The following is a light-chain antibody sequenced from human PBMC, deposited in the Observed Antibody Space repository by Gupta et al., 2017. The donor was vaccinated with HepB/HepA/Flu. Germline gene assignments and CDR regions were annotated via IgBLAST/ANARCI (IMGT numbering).Light chain of an antibody. CDR1: SSNIGSNT. J-gene: IGLJ1*01. CDR2: SNN. V-gene: IGLV1-44*01. CDR3: AAWDDSLNAYV. Sequence: QSVLTQPPSASGTPGQRVTISCYGSSSNIGSNTVNWYQQLPGTAPNVLVYSNNQRPSGVPDRLSGSKSGTSASLAISGLQSEDEADYYCAAWDDSLNAYVFGTGTKVTVL.